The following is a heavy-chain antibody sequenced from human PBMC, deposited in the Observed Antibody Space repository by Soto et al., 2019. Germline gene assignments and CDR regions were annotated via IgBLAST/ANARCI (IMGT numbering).Heavy chain of an antibody. CDR3: VRDVGGSGWFAP. CDR2: IYSSGTT. CDR1: GVSINNYY. J-gene: IGHJ5*02. V-gene: IGHV4-4*07. Sequence: QVQLQQSGPGLVKPSETLSLTCTVSGVSINNYYCSWIRQSAGKGLEWIGRIYSSGTTNYTPSLRGRVTMSVDLSKSQFSLNLRSVTAADTAVYYRVRDVGGSGWFAPWGQGTQVTVTS.